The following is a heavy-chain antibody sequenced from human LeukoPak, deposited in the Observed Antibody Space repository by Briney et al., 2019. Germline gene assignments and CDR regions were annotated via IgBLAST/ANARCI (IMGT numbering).Heavy chain of an antibody. D-gene: IGHD3-16*01. J-gene: IGHJ3*02. CDR1: GGSFSGYY. V-gene: IGHV4-34*01. CDR3: ARGLPVRFIMNTPVRGCFDI. Sequence: SETLSLTCAVYGGSFSGYYWSWIRQPPGKGLEWIGEINHSGSTNYNPSLKSRVTISVDTSKNQFSLKLSSVTAADTAVYYCARGLPVRFIMNTPVRGCFDIWGQGTMVTVSS. CDR2: INHSGST.